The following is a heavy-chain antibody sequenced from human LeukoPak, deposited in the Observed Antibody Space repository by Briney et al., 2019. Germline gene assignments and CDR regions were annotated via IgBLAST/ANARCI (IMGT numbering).Heavy chain of an antibody. CDR3: AGDGTPGTTFRFDP. D-gene: IGHD1-1*01. Sequence: ASVKVSCKASDYTYTSYGISWVRQAPGQELEWMGWISGYNGNTNYAQKFQARVTMTTDTSTTTAYMELRSLRSDDTAVYYCAGDGTPGTTFRFDPWGQGTLVIVSS. V-gene: IGHV1-18*01. CDR1: DYTYTSYG. CDR2: ISGYNGNT. J-gene: IGHJ5*02.